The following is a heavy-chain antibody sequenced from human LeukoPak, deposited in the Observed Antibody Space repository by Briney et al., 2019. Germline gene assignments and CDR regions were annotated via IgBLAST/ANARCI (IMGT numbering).Heavy chain of an antibody. Sequence: PGGSLGLSCAASGFTFTSYAMSWVRQAPGEGLEWVSAISGSGGSTYYADSVKGRFTISRDNSKNTLYLQMNSLRAEDTAVYYCAKGGLNWFDPWGQGTLVTVSS. CDR1: GFTFTSYA. V-gene: IGHV3-23*01. CDR3: AKGGLNWFDP. J-gene: IGHJ5*02. CDR2: ISGSGGST.